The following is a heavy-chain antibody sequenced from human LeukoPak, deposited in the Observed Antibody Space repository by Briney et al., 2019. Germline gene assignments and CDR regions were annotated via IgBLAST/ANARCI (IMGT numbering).Heavy chain of an antibody. J-gene: IGHJ6*03. CDR1: GYTFSGYD. CDR3: ARVYSSSWYLYYYYYYMDV. V-gene: IGHV1-8*03. CDR2: MNPNSGNT. D-gene: IGHD6-13*01. Sequence: ASVKVSCKASGYTFSGYDINWVRQATGQGLEWMGWMNPNSGNTGYAQKFQGRVTITRNTSISTAYMELSSLRSEDTAVYYCARVYSSSWYLYYYYYYMDVWGKGTTVTVSS.